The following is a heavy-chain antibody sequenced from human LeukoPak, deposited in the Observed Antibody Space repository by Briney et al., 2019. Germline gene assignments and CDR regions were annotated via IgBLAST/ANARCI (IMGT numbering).Heavy chain of an antibody. Sequence: SETLSLTCTVSGGSISSSYWSWIRQPPGKGLEWIGYISYSGSTNYSPSLKSRVTISVDTSKNQFSLKLSSVTAADTAEYYCASMASYCSGGSCTDYWGQGTLVTVSS. D-gene: IGHD2-15*01. V-gene: IGHV4-59*01. J-gene: IGHJ4*02. CDR1: GGSISSSY. CDR3: ASMASYCSGGSCTDY. CDR2: ISYSGST.